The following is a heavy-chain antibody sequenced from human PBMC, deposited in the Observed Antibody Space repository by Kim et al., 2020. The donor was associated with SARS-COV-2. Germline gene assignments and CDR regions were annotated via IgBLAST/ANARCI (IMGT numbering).Heavy chain of an antibody. V-gene: IGHV4-34*01. J-gene: IGHJ4*02. CDR3: ARTRSRGGDY. CDR2: ST. D-gene: IGHD6-13*01. Sequence: STNYNPSLKGRVTISVDTSKNQFSLKLSSGTAADTAVYYCARTRSRGGDYWGQGTLVTVSS.